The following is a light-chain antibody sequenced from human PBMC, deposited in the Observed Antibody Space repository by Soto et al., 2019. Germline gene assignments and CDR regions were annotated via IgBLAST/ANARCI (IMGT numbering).Light chain of an antibody. CDR1: QNVGLN. Sequence: EMVLTQSPATLSLSPGESATLSSRASQNVGLNFAWYQQKSGQHPRLLIHTASPRATGIPARFSGSGSRTDFTLTITSLEPEDIAIYYCQERSRWPRATFGGGTKVEMK. V-gene: IGKV3-11*01. J-gene: IGKJ4*01. CDR2: TAS. CDR3: QERSRWPRAT.